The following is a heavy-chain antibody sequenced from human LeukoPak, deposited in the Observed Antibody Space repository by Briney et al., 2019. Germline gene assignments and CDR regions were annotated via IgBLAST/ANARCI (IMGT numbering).Heavy chain of an antibody. Sequence: PGGSLRLSCAASGFTFSSYGIHWVRQAPGKGLEWVAFIRHDGSNKHFLDSVRGRFTISRDNSKNTLFLQMNSLRADDTAVYYCARDHHGTGSYFEYWGQGILVTVSS. CDR2: IRHDGSNK. D-gene: IGHD3-10*01. J-gene: IGHJ4*02. CDR1: GFTFSSYG. V-gene: IGHV3-30*02. CDR3: ARDHHGTGSYFEY.